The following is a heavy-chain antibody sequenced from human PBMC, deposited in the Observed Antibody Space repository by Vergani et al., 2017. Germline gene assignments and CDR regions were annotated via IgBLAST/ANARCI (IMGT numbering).Heavy chain of an antibody. J-gene: IGHJ5*02. D-gene: IGHD2-2*01. Sequence: QVQLQESGPGLVKPSQTLSLTFTVSGGSISSGGYYWSWIRQHPGKGLEWIGYIYYSGSTYYNPSLKSRVTISVDTSKNQFSLKLSSVTAADTAVYYCARTEVVPAASGWFDPWGQGTLVTVSS. V-gene: IGHV4-31*03. CDR1: GGSISSGGYY. CDR2: IYYSGST. CDR3: ARTEVVPAASGWFDP.